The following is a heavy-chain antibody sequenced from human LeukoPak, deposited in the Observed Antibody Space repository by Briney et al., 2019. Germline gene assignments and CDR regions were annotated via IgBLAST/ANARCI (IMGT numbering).Heavy chain of an antibody. CDR2: IYYSGST. J-gene: IGHJ4*02. D-gene: IGHD3-3*01. Sequence: SETLSLTCTVSGGSISSSSYYWGWIRQPPGKGLEWIGSIYYSGSTYYNPSLKSRVTISVDTSKNQFSLKLSSVTAADTAVYYCARDQSSGRWDDFWSGYYNYFDYWGQGTLVTVSS. V-gene: IGHV4-39*07. CDR1: GGSISSSSYY. CDR3: ARDQSSGRWDDFWSGYYNYFDY.